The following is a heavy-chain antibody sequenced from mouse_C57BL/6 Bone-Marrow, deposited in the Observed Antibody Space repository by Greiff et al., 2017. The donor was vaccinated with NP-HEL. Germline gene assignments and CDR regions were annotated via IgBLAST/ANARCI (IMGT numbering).Heavy chain of an antibody. CDR3: ARDYGPDY. D-gene: IGHD1-2*01. CDR1: GYTFTSYG. V-gene: IGHV1-81*01. J-gene: IGHJ2*01. CDR2: FYPRSGNT. Sequence: VKLMESGAELARPGASVKLSCKASGYTFTSYGISWVKQRTGQGLEWIGEFYPRSGNTYYNEKFKGKATLTADKSSSTAYMERRSLTSEDSAGYFGARDYGPDYWGQGTTLTVSS.